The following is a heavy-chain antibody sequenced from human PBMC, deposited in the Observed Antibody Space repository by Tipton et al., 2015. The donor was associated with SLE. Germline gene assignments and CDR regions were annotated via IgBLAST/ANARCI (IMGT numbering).Heavy chain of an antibody. CDR1: GGSVSSFY. V-gene: IGHV4-4*08. Sequence: LRLSCSVSGGSVSSFYWIWVRQPPGKGLEWIAYISNGGTTNHNPPLKSRVAISLDTSKNQFSLSLSSATAADTAVYYCARMYVSGAIDYWGQGTLASVSS. J-gene: IGHJ4*02. CDR2: ISNGGTT. CDR3: ARMYVSGAIDY. D-gene: IGHD3-16*01.